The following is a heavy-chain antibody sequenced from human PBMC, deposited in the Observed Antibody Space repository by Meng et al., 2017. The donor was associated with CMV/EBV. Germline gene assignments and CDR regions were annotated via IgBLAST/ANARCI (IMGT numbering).Heavy chain of an antibody. Sequence: GESLKISCAASGFTFSSYSMNWVRQAPGKGLEWVSYISSSSSTIYYADSVKGRFTISRDNAKNSLYLQMNSLRAEDTAVYYCASDYYDSSGYYDYWGQGTLVTVSS. V-gene: IGHV3-48*04. CDR2: ISSSSSTI. D-gene: IGHD3-22*01. CDR3: ASDYYDSSGYYDY. CDR1: GFTFSSYS. J-gene: IGHJ4*02.